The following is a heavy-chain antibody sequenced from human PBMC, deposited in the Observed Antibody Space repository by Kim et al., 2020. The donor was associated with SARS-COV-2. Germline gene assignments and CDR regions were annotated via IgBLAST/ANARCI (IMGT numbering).Heavy chain of an antibody. D-gene: IGHD3-10*01. Sequence: YSPSIQGQVTISAGKSISTAYLQWSSLKASDTAMYYCARTMVTRYDAFDIWGQGTMVTVSS. CDR3: ARTMVTRYDAFDI. J-gene: IGHJ3*02. V-gene: IGHV5-51*01.